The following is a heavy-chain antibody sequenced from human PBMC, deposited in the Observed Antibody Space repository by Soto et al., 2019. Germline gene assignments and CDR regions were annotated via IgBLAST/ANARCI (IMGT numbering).Heavy chain of an antibody. CDR1: GFTFSSFA. J-gene: IGHJ4*02. Sequence: GGSLRLSCAASGFTFSSFAFHWVRQAPGKGLEWVAVISYDGSNKYYADSVKGRFTISRDNSKNTLYLQMNSLRAEDTAVYYCARDIEDYYGSGSYPSGIDYWGQGTLVTVS. CDR2: ISYDGSNK. CDR3: ARDIEDYYGSGSYPSGIDY. D-gene: IGHD3-10*01. V-gene: IGHV3-30-3*01.